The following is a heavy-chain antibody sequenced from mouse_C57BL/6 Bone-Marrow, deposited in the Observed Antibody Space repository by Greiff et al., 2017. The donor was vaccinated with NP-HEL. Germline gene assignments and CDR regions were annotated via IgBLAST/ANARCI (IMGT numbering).Heavy chain of an antibody. CDR3: TRKVITTGGVYWYFDV. D-gene: IGHD1-1*01. J-gene: IGHJ1*03. V-gene: IGHV1-15*01. CDR2: IDPETGGT. Sequence: QVQLQQSGAELVRPGASVTLSCKASGYTFTDYEMHWVKQTPVHGLEWIGAIDPETGGTAYNQKFKGKAILTADKSSSTAYMELRSLTSEDSAVYYCTRKVITTGGVYWYFDVWGTGTTVTVSS. CDR1: GYTFTDYE.